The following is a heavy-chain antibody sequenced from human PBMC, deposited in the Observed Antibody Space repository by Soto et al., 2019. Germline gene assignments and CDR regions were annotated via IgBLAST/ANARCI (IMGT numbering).Heavy chain of an antibody. CDR3: ASGSYYKKAQTGNNYYYYGMDV. CDR1: GGTFSSYA. CDR2: IIPIFGTA. J-gene: IGHJ6*02. V-gene: IGHV1-69*13. Sequence: SVKVSFKDSGGTFSSYAISWVRQAPVQGLEWMGGIIPIFGTANYAQKFQGRVTITADESTSTAYMELSSLRSEDTAVYYCASGSYYKKAQTGNNYYYYGMDVWGQGTKVTVSS. D-gene: IGHD3-10*01.